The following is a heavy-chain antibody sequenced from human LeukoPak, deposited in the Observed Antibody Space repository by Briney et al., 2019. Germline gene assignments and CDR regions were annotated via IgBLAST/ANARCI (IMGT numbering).Heavy chain of an antibody. D-gene: IGHD6-13*01. Sequence: SETLSLTCIVSGYSISSGYYWGWIRQPPGKGLEWIGTMYPSGSTYYNPSLKSRVTISVDTSKNQFSLRLTSVTAADTAVYYCARAAAPIYYFDYWGQGTLVTVSS. CDR1: GYSISSGYY. V-gene: IGHV4-38-2*02. CDR3: ARAAAPIYYFDY. CDR2: MYPSGST. J-gene: IGHJ4*02.